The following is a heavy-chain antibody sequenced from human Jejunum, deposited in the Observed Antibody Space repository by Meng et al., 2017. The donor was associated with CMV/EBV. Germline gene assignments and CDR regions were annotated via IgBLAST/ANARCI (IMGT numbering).Heavy chain of an antibody. D-gene: IGHD6-6*01. Sequence: ASGFPFSDSTMKWVRQAPGTGLEFVSVIYSGDSSTYYADSVKGRFTISRDDSKNTLYLQMNSLRAEDTAVYYCAKDKYGRSTLADYWGQGTLVTVSS. CDR3: AKDKYGRSTLADY. V-gene: IGHV3-23*03. CDR2: IYSGDSST. CDR1: GFPFSDST. J-gene: IGHJ4*02.